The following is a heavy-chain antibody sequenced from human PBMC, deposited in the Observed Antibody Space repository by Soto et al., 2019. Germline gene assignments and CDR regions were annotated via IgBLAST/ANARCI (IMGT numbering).Heavy chain of an antibody. Sequence: PTLVNPTHTLTLTCTFSGFSLSTSGMCVSWIRQPPGKALEWLALIDWDDDKYYSTSLKTRLTISKDTSKNQVVLTMTNMDPVDTATYYCARIVAAAELYGMDVWGQGTTVTVSS. J-gene: IGHJ6*02. CDR1: GFSLSTSGMC. CDR2: IDWDDDK. D-gene: IGHD6-13*01. V-gene: IGHV2-70*01. CDR3: ARIVAAAELYGMDV.